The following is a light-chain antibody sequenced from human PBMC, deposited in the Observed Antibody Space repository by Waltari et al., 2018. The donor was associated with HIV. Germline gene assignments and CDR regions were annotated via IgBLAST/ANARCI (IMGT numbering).Light chain of an antibody. CDR3: ETWDKNSRV. CDR2: LDGSGTY. J-gene: IGLJ2*01. Sequence: QPAVTQSSSASASLGSSVKLTCPLTSGHSNNIIALHQQQPGKAPRFLMKLDGSGTYNKGSGVPDRFSGSSSVAARYLTISKLQSEDEADYYCETWDKNSRVFGGGTKLTVL. V-gene: IGLV4-60*03. CDR1: SGHSNNI.